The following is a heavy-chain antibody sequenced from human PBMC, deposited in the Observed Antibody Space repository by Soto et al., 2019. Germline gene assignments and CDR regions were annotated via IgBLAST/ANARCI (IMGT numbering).Heavy chain of an antibody. J-gene: IGHJ3*02. CDR1: GGTFSSYA. Sequence: SVKVSCKASGGTFSSYAISWVRQAPGQGLEWMGGIIPIFGTANYAQKFQGRVTITADESTSTAYMELSSLRSEDTAVYYCARALPGIAVAGTDLGAFDIWGQGTMVTVSS. V-gene: IGHV1-69*13. CDR3: ARALPGIAVAGTDLGAFDI. CDR2: IIPIFGTA. D-gene: IGHD6-19*01.